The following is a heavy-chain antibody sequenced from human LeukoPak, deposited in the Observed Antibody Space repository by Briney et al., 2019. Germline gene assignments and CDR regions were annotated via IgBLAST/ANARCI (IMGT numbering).Heavy chain of an antibody. J-gene: IGHJ6*02. Sequence: PGGSLRLSCAASGFTFSSYEMNWVRQAPGKGLEWVSYISPSGTTIYYADSVKGRFTISRDNAKNSLYLQMNSLRAEDTALYYCARDPRGYCSSSTCYYGLDVWGQGTTVTVSS. V-gene: IGHV3-48*03. CDR1: GFTFSSYE. D-gene: IGHD2-2*01. CDR2: ISPSGTTI. CDR3: ARDPRGYCSSSTCYYGLDV.